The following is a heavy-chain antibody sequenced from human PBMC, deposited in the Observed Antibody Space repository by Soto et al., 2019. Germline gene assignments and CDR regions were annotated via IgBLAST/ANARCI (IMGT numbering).Heavy chain of an antibody. CDR1: GFTFSSYW. CDR2: IKQDGSEK. D-gene: IGHD2-2*02. J-gene: IGHJ6*02. Sequence: GESLRLSCAASGFTFSSYWMSWVRQAPGEGLEWVANIKQDGSEKYYVDSVKGRFTISRDNAKNSLYLQMNSLRAEDTAVYYCAREIGRLCSSTSCYTYYYYYGMDVWGQGTTVTVSS. V-gene: IGHV3-7*03. CDR3: AREIGRLCSSTSCYTYYYYYGMDV.